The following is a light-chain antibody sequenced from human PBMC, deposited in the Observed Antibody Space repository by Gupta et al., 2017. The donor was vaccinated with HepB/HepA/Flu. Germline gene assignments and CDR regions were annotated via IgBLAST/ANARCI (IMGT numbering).Light chain of an antibody. Sequence: SSALPQPPSVSVSPGQTASITCSGDKLGDKYACWYQQKPGQSPVLVIYQDSKRPAGIPERFSGSNSGNTATLTISGTQARDEADYYCQAWDSSTVVFGGGTKLTVL. V-gene: IGLV3-1*01. CDR1: KLGDKY. J-gene: IGLJ2*01. CDR3: QAWDSSTVV. CDR2: QDS.